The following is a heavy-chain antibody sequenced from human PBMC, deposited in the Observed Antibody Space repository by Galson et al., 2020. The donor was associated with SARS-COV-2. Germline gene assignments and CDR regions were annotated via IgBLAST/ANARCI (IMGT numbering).Heavy chain of an antibody. CDR1: GFAFSNYG. D-gene: IGHD2-2*01. J-gene: IGHJ5*02. Sequence: GESLKISCAASGFAFSNYGMNWVRQAPGKGLEWVSSISSSSSYTNYADSVKGRFTISRDNDKNSLYLQMNSLRAEDTAVYYCARDHWGYCSSTSCANWFDPWGQGTLVTVSS. V-gene: IGHV3-21*01. CDR2: ISSSSSYT. CDR3: ARDHWGYCSSTSCANWFDP.